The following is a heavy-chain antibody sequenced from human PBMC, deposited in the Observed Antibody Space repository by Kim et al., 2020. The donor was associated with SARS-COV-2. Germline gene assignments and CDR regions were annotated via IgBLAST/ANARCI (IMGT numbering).Heavy chain of an antibody. CDR3: ARDLRYDILTGYLQYYYYYGMDV. CDR2: ISYDGSNK. CDR1: GFTFSSYA. J-gene: IGHJ6*02. D-gene: IGHD3-9*01. Sequence: GGSLRLSCAASGFTFSSYAMHWVRQAPGKGLEWVAVISYDGSNKYYADSVKGRFTISRDNSKNTLYLQMNSLRAEDTAVYYCARDLRYDILTGYLQYYYYYGMDVWGQGTTVTVSS. V-gene: IGHV3-30*04.